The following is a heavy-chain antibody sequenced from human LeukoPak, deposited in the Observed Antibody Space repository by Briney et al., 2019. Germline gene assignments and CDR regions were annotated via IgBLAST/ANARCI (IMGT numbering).Heavy chain of an antibody. V-gene: IGHV3-30*03. CDR2: ISHGDGRAK. Sequence: GGSLRLSCAASGFTFITYGIHWVRQAPGKGLEWVAVISHGDGRAKFYADSVKGRFTISRDNSKNTLYLQMNSLRAEDTAVYYCARDLGGSSSWSLRITYGMDVWGQGTTVTVSS. CDR1: GFTFITYG. J-gene: IGHJ6*02. CDR3: ARDLGGSSSWSLRITYGMDV. D-gene: IGHD6-13*01.